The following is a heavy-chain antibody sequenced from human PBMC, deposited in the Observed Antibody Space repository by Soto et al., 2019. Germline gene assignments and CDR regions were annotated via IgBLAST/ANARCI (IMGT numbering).Heavy chain of an antibody. D-gene: IGHD1-1*01. V-gene: IGHV4-39*01. J-gene: IGHJ3*01. CDR1: GDSIATSGHL. Sequence: SETLSLTCNVSGDSIATSGHLWGWIRQPLGKGLEWIGTISYSGTTFYNPSLKTRITISVDSSKNQFSLSLVSVTAADTAMYYCARHDHGSYTINGFDVWGQGTMVTVSS. CDR2: ISYSGTT. CDR3: ARHDHGSYTINGFDV.